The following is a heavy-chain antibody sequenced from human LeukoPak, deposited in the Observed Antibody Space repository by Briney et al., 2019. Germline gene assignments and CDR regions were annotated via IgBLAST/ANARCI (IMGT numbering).Heavy chain of an antibody. D-gene: IGHD5-12*01. J-gene: IGHJ4*02. CDR1: GYTFTGYF. CDR3: ATAVYSGYDLDFDY. V-gene: IGHV1-2*02. Sequence: ASMKVSCKTSGYTFTGYFLHWVRQAPGQGLEWMGWVNPNSGGTNYAQNFQGRVTMTRDTSISTAYMELSRLRSDDTAVYYCATAVYSGYDLDFDYWGQGTLVNVSS. CDR2: VNPNSGGT.